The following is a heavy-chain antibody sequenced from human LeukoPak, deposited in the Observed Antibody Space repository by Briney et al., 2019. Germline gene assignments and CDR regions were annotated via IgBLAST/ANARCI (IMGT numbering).Heavy chain of an antibody. V-gene: IGHV1-18*01. D-gene: IGHD3-3*01. CDR1: GYTFTSYG. CDR2: ISADNGNT. CDR3: ARDITIFGVVHYYYYGMDV. J-gene: IGHJ6*02. Sequence: ASVKVSCKASGYTFTSYGISWVRQASGQGLEWMGWISADNGNTNYAQKLQGRVTMTTDTSTSTAYMELRSLRSDDTAVYYCARDITIFGVVHYYYYGMDVWGQGTTVTVSS.